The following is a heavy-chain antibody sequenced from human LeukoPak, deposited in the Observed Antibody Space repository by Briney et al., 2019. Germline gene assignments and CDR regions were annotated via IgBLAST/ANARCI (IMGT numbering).Heavy chain of an antibody. CDR1: GYTFTSYD. CDR2: MNPNSGNT. CDR3: ARGKLTFGGVIAQGCYYYYYMDV. D-gene: IGHD3-16*02. J-gene: IGHJ6*03. V-gene: IGHV1-8*01. Sequence: ASVKVSCKASGYTFTSYDINWVRQATGQGLEWMGWMNPNSGNTGYAQKFQGRVTMTRNTSISTAYMELSSLRSEDTAVYYCARGKLTFGGVIAQGCYYYYYMDVWGKGTTVTISS.